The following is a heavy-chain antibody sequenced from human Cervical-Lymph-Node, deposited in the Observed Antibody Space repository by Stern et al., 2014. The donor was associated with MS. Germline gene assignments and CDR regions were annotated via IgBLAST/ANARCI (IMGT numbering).Heavy chain of an antibody. J-gene: IGHJ4*02. CDR2: FDPEDGET. V-gene: IGHV1-24*01. CDR1: GYTLTELS. CDR3: ATLYYYGSGSYPILGDY. D-gene: IGHD3-10*01. Sequence: VQLVQSGAEVKKPGASVKVSCKGSGYTLTELSMHWVRQAPGKGLEWMGGFDPEDGETIYAQKFQGRVTMTEDTSTDTAYMELSRLRSEDTAVYYCATLYYYGSGSYPILGDYWGQGTLVTVSS.